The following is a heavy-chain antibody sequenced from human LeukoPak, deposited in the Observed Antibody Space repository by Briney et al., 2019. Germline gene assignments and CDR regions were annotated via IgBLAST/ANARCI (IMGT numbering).Heavy chain of an antibody. Sequence: GGSLRLSSAASGFTFSSYSMNWVRQAPGKGLEWVSSISSSSSYIYYADSVKGRFTISRDNAKNSLYLQMNSLRAEDTAVYYCARLAQTAIWFGVLTERNWFDPWGQGTLVTVSS. CDR1: GFTFSSYS. CDR3: ARLAQTAIWFGVLTERNWFDP. D-gene: IGHD3-10*01. CDR2: ISSSSSYI. J-gene: IGHJ5*02. V-gene: IGHV3-21*01.